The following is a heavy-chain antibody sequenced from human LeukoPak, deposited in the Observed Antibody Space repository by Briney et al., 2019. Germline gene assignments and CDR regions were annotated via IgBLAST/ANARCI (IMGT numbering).Heavy chain of an antibody. V-gene: IGHV3-33*01. CDR3: ARDADGDYNFDY. D-gene: IGHD4-17*01. CDR2: IWYDGSNK. CDR1: GFTFSSYG. J-gene: IGHJ4*02. Sequence: TGGSLRLSCAASGFTFSSYGMHWVRQAPGKGLEWVALIWYDGSNKYYADSVKGRFTISRDNSKNTLYVQMNSLIAEDTAVYYCARDADGDYNFDYWGQGTLVTVSS.